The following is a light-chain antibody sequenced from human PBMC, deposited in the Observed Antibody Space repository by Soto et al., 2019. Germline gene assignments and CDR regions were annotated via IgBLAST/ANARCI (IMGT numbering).Light chain of an antibody. CDR3: QQLKRYPLT. CDR1: HDISTF. Sequence: DSQLNQSPSLLSASIGDRVTIACRASHDISTFLAWYQQKPGKAPKLLIYEASTLQSGVPSRFSGSGSGTYFTLTISSLQAEDFATYYCQQLKRYPLTFGQGTRLEI. CDR2: EAS. J-gene: IGKJ5*01. V-gene: IGKV1-9*01.